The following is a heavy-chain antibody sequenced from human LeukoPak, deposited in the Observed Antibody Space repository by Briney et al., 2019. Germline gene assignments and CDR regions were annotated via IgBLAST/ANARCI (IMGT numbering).Heavy chain of an antibody. D-gene: IGHD3-9*01. Sequence: ASVKVSCKASGYTFTGYYMHWVRQAPGQGLEWMGWTNPNSGGTNYAQKFQGWVTMTRDTSISTAYMELSRLRSDDTAVYYCARGKYDILTGYYEPVDYWGQGTLVTVSS. CDR1: GYTFTGYY. CDR3: ARGKYDILTGYYEPVDY. V-gene: IGHV1-2*04. CDR2: TNPNSGGT. J-gene: IGHJ4*02.